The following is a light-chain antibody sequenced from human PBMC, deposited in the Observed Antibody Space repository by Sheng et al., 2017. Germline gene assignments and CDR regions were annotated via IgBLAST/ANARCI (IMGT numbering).Light chain of an antibody. Sequence: DIQMTQSPSSLSASVGDRVTITCQASQDISNYLNWYQQKPGKAPKLLIYDASNLETGVQSRFSGSGSGTDFTFTISSLQPEDIATYYCQQYDNLPXVTFGGGPRWRSN. V-gene: IGKV1-33*01. CDR1: QDISNY. J-gene: IGKJ4*01. CDR2: DAS. CDR3: QQYDNLPXVT.